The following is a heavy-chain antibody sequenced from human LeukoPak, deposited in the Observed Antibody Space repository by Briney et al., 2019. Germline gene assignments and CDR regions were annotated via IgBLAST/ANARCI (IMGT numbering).Heavy chain of an antibody. CDR1: GFTFSSYA. CDR2: ISGSGGST. J-gene: IGHJ4*02. D-gene: IGHD2-15*01. Sequence: GGSLRLPCAASGFTFSSYAMSWVRQAPGKGLEWVSAISGSGGSTYYADSVKGRFTISRDNSKNTLYLQMNSLRAEDTAVYYCAKRPYCSGGSCYGISSDYWGQGTLVTVSS. CDR3: AKRPYCSGGSCYGISSDY. V-gene: IGHV3-23*01.